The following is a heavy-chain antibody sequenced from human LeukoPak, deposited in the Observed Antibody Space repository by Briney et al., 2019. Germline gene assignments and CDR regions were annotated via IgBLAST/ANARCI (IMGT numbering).Heavy chain of an antibody. Sequence: GGSLRLSCAASGFTFSSYAMHWVRQAPGKGLEWVAVISYDGSNKYYADSVKGRFTISRDNSENTLYPQMNSLRAEDTAVYYCARDHASLYWGQGTLVTVSS. V-gene: IGHV3-30-3*01. CDR3: ARDHASLY. J-gene: IGHJ4*02. CDR1: GFTFSSYA. CDR2: ISYDGSNK.